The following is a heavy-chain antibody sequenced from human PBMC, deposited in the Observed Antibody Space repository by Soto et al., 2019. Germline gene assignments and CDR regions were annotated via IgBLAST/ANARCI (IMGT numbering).Heavy chain of an antibody. CDR1: GFTFSSYA. Sequence: PGGSLRLSCAASGFTFSSYAMSWVRQAPGKGLEWVSAISGSGGSTYYADSVKGRFTISRDNSKNTLYLQMNSLRAEDTAVYYCAKRDDFWSGYYRGPTFDYWGQGTLVTVSS. CDR3: AKRDDFWSGYYRGPTFDY. CDR2: ISGSGGST. V-gene: IGHV3-23*01. J-gene: IGHJ4*02. D-gene: IGHD3-3*01.